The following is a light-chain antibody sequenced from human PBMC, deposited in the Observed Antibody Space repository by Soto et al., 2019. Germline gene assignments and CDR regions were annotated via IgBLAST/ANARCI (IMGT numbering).Light chain of an antibody. J-gene: IGKJ1*01. CDR2: QTS. V-gene: IGKV3-11*01. CDR3: HQRQSWTRT. Sequence: EIVLTQSPATLSAYPGERANLSCRASESVLDYLAWYQHRPGQAPRLLIYQTSTRAAGIPARFSGIGSGTDFTLTISDVQNEDFALYDGHQRQSWTRTFGQGTKVDIK. CDR1: ESVLDY.